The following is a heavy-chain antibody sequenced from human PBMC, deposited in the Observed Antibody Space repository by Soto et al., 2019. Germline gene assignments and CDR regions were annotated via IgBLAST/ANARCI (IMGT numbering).Heavy chain of an antibody. CDR3: ARVGADYYYGMDV. CDR1: GFTFSSYW. V-gene: IGHV3-74*01. CDR2: INSDGSST. J-gene: IGHJ6*02. Sequence: EVQLVESGGGLVQPGGSLRLSCAASGFTFSSYWMHWVRRAPGKGLVWVSRINSDGSSTSYADSVKGRFTISRDNAKNTLYLQMNSLRAEDTAVYYCARVGADYYYGMDVWGQGTTVTVSS.